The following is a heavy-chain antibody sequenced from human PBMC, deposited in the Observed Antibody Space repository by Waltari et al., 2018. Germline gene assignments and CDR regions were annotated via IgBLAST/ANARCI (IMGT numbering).Heavy chain of an antibody. CDR3: AKGAGLRGAFDI. V-gene: IGHV3-23*04. CDR1: GFTFSRYA. CDR2: MSGRGGSR. Sequence: EVQLVESGGGLVQPGGSLRLSCAASGFTFSRYAMSWVRQAPGKGLEWVSAMSGRGGSRNYAEYVKGRFTISRDNSKNTLYLQMNSLRAEDTAVYYCAKGAGLRGAFDIWGQGTMVTVSS. J-gene: IGHJ3*02.